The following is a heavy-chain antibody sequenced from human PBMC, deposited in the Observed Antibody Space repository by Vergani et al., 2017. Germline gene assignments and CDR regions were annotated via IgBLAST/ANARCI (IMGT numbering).Heavy chain of an antibody. CDR3: ARGNYYGAGSYVDP. D-gene: IGHD3-10*01. J-gene: IGHJ5*02. Sequence: ELQLVESGGGLVQPGGSLRLSCAASGSTVSGNYMTWVRQAPGKGLEWVSHIYNGDETYYADSVKGRVTISRDTSKNTPHLLINDLRVEDTAVDYCARGNYYGAGSYVDPCGRGTLVTVSS. V-gene: IGHV3-66*02. CDR2: IYNGDET. CDR1: GSTVSGNY.